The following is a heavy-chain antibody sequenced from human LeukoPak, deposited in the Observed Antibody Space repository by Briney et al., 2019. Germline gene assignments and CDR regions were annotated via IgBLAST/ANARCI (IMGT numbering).Heavy chain of an antibody. CDR2: IRSKAYGGTT. D-gene: IGHD2-15*01. CDR1: GFTFGDYA. V-gene: IGHV3-49*04. Sequence: GGSLRLSCTASGFTFGDYAMSWVRQAPGKGLEWVGFIRSKAYGGTTEYAASVKGRFTISRDDSKSIAYLQMNSLKTEDTAVYYCTREYCSGGSCYHYGMDVWGQGTTVTVSS. CDR3: TREYCSGGSCYHYGMDV. J-gene: IGHJ6*02.